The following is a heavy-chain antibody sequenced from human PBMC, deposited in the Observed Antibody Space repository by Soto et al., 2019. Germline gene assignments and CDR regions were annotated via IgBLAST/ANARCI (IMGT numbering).Heavy chain of an antibody. Sequence: ASVKVSCKASGYTFTSYYMHWVRQAPGQGLEWMGIINPSGGSTNYAQRFQGRVTMTRNTSTSTVYMELSSLRSEDTAVYYCAREGQGLAARPDYSGQGTLVTVSS. CDR1: GYTFTSYY. D-gene: IGHD6-6*01. J-gene: IGHJ4*02. V-gene: IGHV1-46*01. CDR2: INPSGGST. CDR3: AREGQGLAARPDY.